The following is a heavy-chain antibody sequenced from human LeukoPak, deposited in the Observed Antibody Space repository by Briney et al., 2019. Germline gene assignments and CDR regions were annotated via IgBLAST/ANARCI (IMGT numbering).Heavy chain of an antibody. V-gene: IGHV3-7*03. J-gene: IGHJ4*02. CDR1: GFTFSSYA. Sequence: GGSLRLSCAASGFTFSSYAMSWVRQAPGKGLEWVASIKQDESEKYYVDSVKGRFTISRDNAKNSVSLQMGSLRVEDTAVYYCARQSSGRYSLFFDYWGQGILVTVSS. CDR2: IKQDESEK. D-gene: IGHD1-26*01. CDR3: ARQSSGRYSLFFDY.